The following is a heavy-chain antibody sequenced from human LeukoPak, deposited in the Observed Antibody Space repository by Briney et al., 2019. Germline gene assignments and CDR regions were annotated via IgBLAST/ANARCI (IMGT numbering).Heavy chain of an antibody. D-gene: IGHD3-22*01. CDR3: ARDYYDSSGYYGVDY. CDR2: ISGSGGST. CDR1: GFTFSSYA. J-gene: IGHJ4*02. V-gene: IGHV3-23*01. Sequence: GGSLRLSCAASGFTFSSYAMSWVRQAPGKGLEWVSAISGSGGSTYYADSVEGRFTISRDNSKNTLYLQMNSLRAEDTAVYYCARDYYDSSGYYGVDYWGQGTLVTVSS.